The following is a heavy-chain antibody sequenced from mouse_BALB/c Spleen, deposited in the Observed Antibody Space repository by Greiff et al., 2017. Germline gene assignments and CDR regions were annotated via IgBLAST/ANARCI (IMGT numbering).Heavy chain of an antibody. CDR2: INPSNGRT. D-gene: IGHD1-2*01. CDR3: ARITTARNFDY. V-gene: IGHV1S81*02. CDR1: GYTFTSYW. J-gene: IGHJ2*01. Sequence: QVQLQQPGAELVKPGASVKLSCKASGYTFTSYWMHWVKQRPGQGLEWIGEINPSNGRTNYNEKFKSKATLTVDKSSSTAYMQLSSLTSEDSAVYYCARITTARNFDYWGQGTTLTVSS.